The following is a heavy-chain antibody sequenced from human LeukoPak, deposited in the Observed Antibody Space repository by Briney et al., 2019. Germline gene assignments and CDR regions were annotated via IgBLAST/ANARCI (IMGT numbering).Heavy chain of an antibody. CDR3: TRDRALAEDD. Sequence: GGSLRLSCAASGFTFSGHWMSWVRQAPGKGLEWVANINQGGSDQYYVDSVKARFTISRDNANNLLYLQMNSLRGEERTVYYWTRDRALAEDDWGQGTLVTVSS. CDR2: INQGGSDQ. V-gene: IGHV3-7*01. CDR1: GFTFSGHW. D-gene: IGHD1-14*01. J-gene: IGHJ4*02.